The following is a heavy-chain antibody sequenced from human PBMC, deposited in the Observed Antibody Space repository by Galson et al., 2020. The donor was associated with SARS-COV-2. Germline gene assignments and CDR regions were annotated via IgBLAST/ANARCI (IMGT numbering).Heavy chain of an antibody. V-gene: IGHV3-20*04. Sequence: GGSLRLSCAASAFNFDDYGMSYVRQVPGKGLEWESGITGSGGGTSYAGSVRGRFTISRDNAKNSLYLQMNSLRAEDTALYYCARDSVTGGSWGQGTLVIVSS. CDR1: AFNFDDYG. J-gene: IGHJ5*02. CDR2: ITGSGGGT. D-gene: IGHD3-10*01. CDR3: ARDSVTGGS.